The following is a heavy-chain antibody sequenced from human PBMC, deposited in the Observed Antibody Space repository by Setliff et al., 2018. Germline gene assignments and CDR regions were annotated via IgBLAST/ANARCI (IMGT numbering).Heavy chain of an antibody. CDR2: IRSKAYGGTT. CDR1: GFTFGDYA. Sequence: GESLKISCTASGFTFGDYAMSRVRQAPGKGLEWVGFIRSKAYGGTTEYAASVKGRFTISRDDSKSIAYLQMNSLKTEDTAVYYCTRAPNYYDSSGYSPWYFDLWGRGTLVTVSS. J-gene: IGHJ2*01. D-gene: IGHD3-22*01. CDR3: TRAPNYYDSSGYSPWYFDL. V-gene: IGHV3-49*04.